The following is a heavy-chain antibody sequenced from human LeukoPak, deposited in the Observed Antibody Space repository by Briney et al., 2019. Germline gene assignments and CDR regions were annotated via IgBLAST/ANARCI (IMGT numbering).Heavy chain of an antibody. D-gene: IGHD2-2*02. CDR3: ARGTVVVPAAILS. J-gene: IGHJ4*02. V-gene: IGHV1-2*06. CDR1: GGTFSSYA. Sequence: ASVKVSCKASGGTFSSYAISWVRQAPGQGLEWMGRINPNSGGTNYAQKFQGRVTMTRDTSISTAYMELSRLRSDDTAVYYCARGTVVVPAAILSWGQGTLVTVSS. CDR2: INPNSGGT.